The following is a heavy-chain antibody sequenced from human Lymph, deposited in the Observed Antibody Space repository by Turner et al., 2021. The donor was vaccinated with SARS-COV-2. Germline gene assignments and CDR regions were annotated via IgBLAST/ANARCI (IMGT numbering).Heavy chain of an antibody. Sequence: EVQLVESGGGLVKPGGSLRLSCAASGFTFSSYTMNWVRQAPGKGLEWVSSISSSSSYIYSADSVKGRFTISRDNAKNSLYLQMNSLRAEDTAVYYCARERYDSSGSESYYFDYWGQGTLVTVSS. CDR1: GFTFSSYT. V-gene: IGHV3-21*01. D-gene: IGHD3-22*01. CDR3: ARERYDSSGSESYYFDY. J-gene: IGHJ4*02. CDR2: ISSSSSYI.